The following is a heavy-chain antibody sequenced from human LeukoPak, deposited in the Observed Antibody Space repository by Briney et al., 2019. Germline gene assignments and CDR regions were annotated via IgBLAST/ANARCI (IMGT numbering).Heavy chain of an antibody. J-gene: IGHJ4*02. CDR3: ARGVDSSGWHPLDY. D-gene: IGHD6-19*01. CDR1: GGSISSYY. Sequence: SETLSLTCTVSGGSISSYYWSWIRQPAGKGLEWIGRIYTSGSTNYNPSLKSRVTMSVDTSKNQFSLKLSSVTAADTAVYYCARGVDSSGWHPLDYWGQGTLVTVSS. V-gene: IGHV4-4*07. CDR2: IYTSGST.